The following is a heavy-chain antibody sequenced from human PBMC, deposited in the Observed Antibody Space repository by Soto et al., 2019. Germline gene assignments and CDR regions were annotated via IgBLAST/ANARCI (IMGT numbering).Heavy chain of an antibody. V-gene: IGHV4-39*01. D-gene: IGHD2-15*01. Sequence: SETLCLTWTVSGFNISSSGYYWGWIRKPPGKGLEWIGSIYYSGSTYYTPSLTSRVTISVDTSKNQFSLKLSSVTAADTAVYYCAGHPDCSGGSCYSRIYYYYYMDVWGKGTTVTVSS. CDR3: AGHPDCSGGSCYSRIYYYYYMDV. CDR2: IYYSGST. J-gene: IGHJ6*03. CDR1: GFNISSSGYY.